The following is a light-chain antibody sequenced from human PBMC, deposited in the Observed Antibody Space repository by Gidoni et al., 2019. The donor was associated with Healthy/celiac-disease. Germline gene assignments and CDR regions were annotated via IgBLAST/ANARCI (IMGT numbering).Light chain of an antibody. Sequence: AIRMTQSPSSFSASTGDRVTITCRSSQGISSYLAWYQQKPGKAPKLLIYAASTLQSGVPSRFSGSGSGTDFTLTISCLQYEDFATYYCQQYYSYPQLTFGGGTKVEIK. J-gene: IGKJ4*01. CDR1: QGISSY. V-gene: IGKV1-8*01. CDR2: AAS. CDR3: QQYYSYPQLT.